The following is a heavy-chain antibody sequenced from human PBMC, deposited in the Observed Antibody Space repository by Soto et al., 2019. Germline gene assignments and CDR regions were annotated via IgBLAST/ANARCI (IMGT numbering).Heavy chain of an antibody. Sequence: QVPLVESGGGVVQPGRSLRLSCAASGFTFSSYGMHWVRQAPGKGLEWVAGIWYDGSNKYYADSLKGRFTISRDNSKNTLELQMNSLRAEDTAVYYCARDGYCSGGSCYAVRVFDYWCQGTLVTV. CDR3: ARDGYCSGGSCYAVRVFDY. J-gene: IGHJ4*02. CDR2: IWYDGSNK. V-gene: IGHV3-33*01. CDR1: GFTFSSYG. D-gene: IGHD2-15*01.